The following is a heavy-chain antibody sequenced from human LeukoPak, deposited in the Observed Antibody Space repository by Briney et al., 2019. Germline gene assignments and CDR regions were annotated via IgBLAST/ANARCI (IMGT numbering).Heavy chain of an antibody. CDR3: ARLSSGYYSDY. CDR2: INPNSGGT. CDR1: GYTFTSYG. J-gene: IGHJ4*02. V-gene: IGHV1-2*02. Sequence: ASVKVSCKASGYTFTSYGISWVRQAPGQGLEWMGWINPNSGGTNYAQKFQGRVTMTRDTSISTAYMELSRLRSDDTAVYYCARLSSGYYSDYWGQGTLLTVSS. D-gene: IGHD3-22*01.